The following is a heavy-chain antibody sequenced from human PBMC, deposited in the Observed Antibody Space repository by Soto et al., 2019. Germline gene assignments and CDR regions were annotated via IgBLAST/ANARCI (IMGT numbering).Heavy chain of an antibody. Sequence: EVQLLESGGGLIQPGGPLRLSCATFGFSFSNYAMSWARQAPGRGLEWVSGFGVDYVTYYADSVRGRFTISRDNSKNTLYVQMSSLRAEDTVLYYCAKAKGSFDHTGPDQWGQGTLVTVSS. D-gene: IGHD3-10*01. J-gene: IGHJ4*02. CDR1: GFSFSNYA. V-gene: IGHV3-23*01. CDR2: FGVDYVT. CDR3: AKAKGSFDHTGPDQ.